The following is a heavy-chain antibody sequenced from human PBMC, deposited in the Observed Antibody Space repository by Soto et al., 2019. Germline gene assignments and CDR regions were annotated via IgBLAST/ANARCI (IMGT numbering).Heavy chain of an antibody. D-gene: IGHD2-21*02. J-gene: IGHJ6*02. CDR1: GFTFIVYA. CDR3: ASLGVGDWANYYYYGMDV. CDR2: VTANGGST. V-gene: IGHV3-23*01. Sequence: GGSLRLSCAATGFTFIVYAMTWVRQAPGKGLEWVSAVTANGGSTYSADSVKGRFTISRDNSKNTLFLQMNSLRAEDTAVYYCASLGVGDWANYYYYGMDVWGQGTTVTVSS.